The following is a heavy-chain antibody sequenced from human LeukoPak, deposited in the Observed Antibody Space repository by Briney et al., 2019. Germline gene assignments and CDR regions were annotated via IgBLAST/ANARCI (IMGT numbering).Heavy chain of an antibody. CDR3: ARPKGLPRYSSGWYED. V-gene: IGHV1-18*01. D-gene: IGHD6-19*01. Sequence: GASVKVSCKASGYTFTSYGISWVRQAPGQGLEWMGWISAYNGNTNYAQKLQGRVTMTTDTSTSTAYMELRSLRSDDTAVYYCARPKGLPRYSSGWYEDWGQGTLVTVSS. CDR2: ISAYNGNT. J-gene: IGHJ4*02. CDR1: GYTFTSYG.